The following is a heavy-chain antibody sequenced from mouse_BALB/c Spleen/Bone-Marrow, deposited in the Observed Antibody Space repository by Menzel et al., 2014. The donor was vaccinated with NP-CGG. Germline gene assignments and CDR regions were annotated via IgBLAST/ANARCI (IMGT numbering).Heavy chain of an antibody. CDR1: GFSLTTYG. J-gene: IGHJ4*01. V-gene: IGHV2-6*02. CDR3: ARNPYGNYAMDY. Sequence: VQGVESGPGLVAPSQRLSITCTVSGFSLTTYGVHWVRQPPGKGLEWLVVIWSDGSTTYNSALKSRLSISKDNSKSQVFLKMNSLQTDDTAMYCCARNPYGNYAMDYWGQGTSVTVSS. D-gene: IGHD2-10*02. CDR2: IWSDGST.